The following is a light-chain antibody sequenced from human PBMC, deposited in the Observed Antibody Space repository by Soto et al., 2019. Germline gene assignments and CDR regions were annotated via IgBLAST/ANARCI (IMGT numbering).Light chain of an antibody. CDR2: EVI. V-gene: IGLV2-8*01. CDR3: SSYGGSNIWV. Sequence: QSALTQPPSASGSPGQSVTISCTRTSSDVGGYNYVSWYQQHPGKAPKLMIYEVIKRPSGVPDRFSGSKSGNTASLTVSGLQAEDEADYYCSSYGGSNIWVFGTGTKLTVL. CDR1: SSDVGGYNY. J-gene: IGLJ1*01.